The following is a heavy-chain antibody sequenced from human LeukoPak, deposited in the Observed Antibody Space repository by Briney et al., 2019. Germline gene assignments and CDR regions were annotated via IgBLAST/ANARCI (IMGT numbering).Heavy chain of an antibody. CDR1: GGSISSYY. D-gene: IGHD3-3*01. J-gene: IGHJ4*02. Sequence: PSETLSLTCTVSGGSISSYYWSWIRQPPGKGLEWIGYIYYSGSTNYNPSLKSRVTISVDTSKNQSSLKLSSVTAADTAVYYCARLVGRSGYPSNFDYWGQGTLVTVSS. CDR2: IYYSGST. V-gene: IGHV4-59*01. CDR3: ARLVGRSGYPSNFDY.